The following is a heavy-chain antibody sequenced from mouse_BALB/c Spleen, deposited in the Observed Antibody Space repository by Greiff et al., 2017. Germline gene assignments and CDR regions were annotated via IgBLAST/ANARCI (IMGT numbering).Heavy chain of an antibody. CDR1: GFNIKDYY. Sequence: EVQLQQSGAELVRPGALVKLSCKASGFNIKDYYMHWVKQRPEQGLEWIGWIDPENGNTIYDPKFQGKASITADTSSNTAYLQLSSLTSEDTAVYYCARDGYYVAYWGQGTLVTVSA. CDR2: IDPENGNT. D-gene: IGHD2-3*01. J-gene: IGHJ3*01. V-gene: IGHV14-1*02. CDR3: ARDGYYVAY.